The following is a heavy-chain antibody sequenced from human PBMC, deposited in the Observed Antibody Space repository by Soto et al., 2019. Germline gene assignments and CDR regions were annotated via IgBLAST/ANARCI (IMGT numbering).Heavy chain of an antibody. CDR3: ARDQVGASSFDY. J-gene: IGHJ4*02. V-gene: IGHV1-69*08. D-gene: IGHD1-26*01. CDR1: GGTFSNSP. CDR2: IIPSPART. Sequence: QVQLVQSGAELRKPGSAVKLSCKASGGTFSNSPISWVRQIPGQGPEWMGRIIPSPARTIYSRKFRGRVTLTADKSTQTVYMTLSSLITEDSGVYYCARDQVGASSFDYWGQGTRVTVSS.